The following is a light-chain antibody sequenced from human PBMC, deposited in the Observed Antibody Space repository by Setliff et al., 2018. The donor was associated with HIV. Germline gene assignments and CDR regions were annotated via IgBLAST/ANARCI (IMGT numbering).Light chain of an antibody. Sequence: QSALAQPASVYGSPGQSITISCTGTSRDVGGGSNYVSWYQQHPGKAHKLIIFDVTTRPSGVSTRFSGSRSGNTASLTISGLQAEDEADYYCNSYTGTTIYGCGTGTKVTVL. V-gene: IGLV2-14*03. CDR1: SRDVGGGSNY. J-gene: IGLJ1*01. CDR2: DVT. CDR3: NSYTGTTIYG.